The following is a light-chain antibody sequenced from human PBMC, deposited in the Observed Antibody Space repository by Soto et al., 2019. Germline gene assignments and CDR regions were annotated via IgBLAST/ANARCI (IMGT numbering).Light chain of an antibody. CDR3: QSYDSSVVV. Sequence: QLVLTQPPSVSGAPGQRVTISCTGSSSNIGAGYDVHWYQQLPGTAPKLLIYGNSNRPSGVPDRFSGSKSGTSASLAITGLQAEDEADYYCQSYDSSVVVFGGGTKVTVL. V-gene: IGLV1-40*01. CDR1: SSNIGAGYD. CDR2: GNS. J-gene: IGLJ2*01.